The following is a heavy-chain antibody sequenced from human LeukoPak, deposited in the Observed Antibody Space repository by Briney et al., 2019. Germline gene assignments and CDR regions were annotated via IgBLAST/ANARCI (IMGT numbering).Heavy chain of an antibody. J-gene: IGHJ6*04. Sequence: SETLSLTCTVSGGSISSYYWSWIRQPPGKGLEWIGYIYYSGSTNYNPSLKSRVTMSVDTSKNQFSLKLSSVTAADTAVYYCAEAQNGSLDVWGKGTTVTVSS. V-gene: IGHV4-59*12. CDR2: IYYSGST. CDR3: AEAQNGSLDV. CDR1: GGSISSYY.